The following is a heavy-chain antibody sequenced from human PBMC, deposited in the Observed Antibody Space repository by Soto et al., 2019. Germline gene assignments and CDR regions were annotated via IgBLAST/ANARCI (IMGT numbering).Heavy chain of an antibody. J-gene: IGHJ5*02. CDR3: ATRITVFGLLIPPFDP. CDR1: GGSVNGYY. V-gene: IGHV4-34*01. Sequence: SETLSLTCAVYGGSVNGYYWNWIRQPPGKGLEWIGEIHHTGGTHYIPSLKSRVTMSVDTSKNQFSLRLSSVTAADTAIYYCATRITVFGLLIPPFDPWGQGTQVTVSS. CDR2: IHHTGGT. D-gene: IGHD3-3*01.